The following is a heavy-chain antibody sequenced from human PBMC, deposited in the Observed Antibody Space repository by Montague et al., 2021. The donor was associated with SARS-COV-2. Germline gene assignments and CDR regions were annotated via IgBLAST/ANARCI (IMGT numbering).Heavy chain of an antibody. CDR3: ATITLGYCTNGVRQPPDY. V-gene: IGHV4-39*01. Sequence: SETLSLTCTVSGGSISSSSYYWGWIRQPPGKGLEWIGSIYYSGSTYYNPSLKSRVTISVDTSKNQFSLKLSSVTAADTAVYYCATITLGYCTNGVRQPPDYWGQGTLVTVSS. J-gene: IGHJ4*02. CDR2: IYYSGST. D-gene: IGHD2-8*01. CDR1: GGSISSSSYY.